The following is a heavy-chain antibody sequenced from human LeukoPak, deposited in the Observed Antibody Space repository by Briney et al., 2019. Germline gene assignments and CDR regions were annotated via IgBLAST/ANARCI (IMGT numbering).Heavy chain of an antibody. J-gene: IGHJ4*02. CDR2: INPNSGDT. CDR1: GYTFTGYY. V-gene: IGHV1-2*02. CDR3: ARASGYVRLDY. D-gene: IGHD3-10*02. Sequence: ASVKVSCKASGYTFTGYYMHWVRQAPGRGLEWMGWINPNSGDTNYAQKFQGRVTMTRDTSITTAYMELTSLRSDDTAVYYCARASGYVRLDYWGQGALVTVSS.